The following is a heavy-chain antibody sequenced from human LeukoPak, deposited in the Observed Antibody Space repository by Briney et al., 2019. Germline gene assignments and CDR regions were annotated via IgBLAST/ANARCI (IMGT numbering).Heavy chain of an antibody. V-gene: IGHV3-7*01. J-gene: IGHJ3*02. Sequence: GGSLRLSRAASGCTFSSYWMSWVRQAPGKGLEWVANIKQDGSEIYYVDSVKGRFTISRDNAKNSLYLQMNSLRAEDTPVYYCARDLFPMATIDAFDIWGQGTMVTVSS. D-gene: IGHD5-24*01. CDR3: ARDLFPMATIDAFDI. CDR2: IKQDGSEI. CDR1: GCTFSSYW.